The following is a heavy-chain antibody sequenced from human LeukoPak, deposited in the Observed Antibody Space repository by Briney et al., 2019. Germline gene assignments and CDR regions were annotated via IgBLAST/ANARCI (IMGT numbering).Heavy chain of an antibody. D-gene: IGHD2-15*01. Sequence: GGALRLSCAASGFLFGSYSVIWVRQAPGKGLEWVSSISSTSSYIFYADSLKGRFTISRDNAKNTLYLQMTSMRAEDTAVYFCARFGGGSCSGSSCYDYYVDAWGKGTTVTVSS. J-gene: IGHJ6*03. CDR1: GFLFGSYS. CDR2: ISSTSSYI. CDR3: ARFGGGSCSGSSCYDYYVDA. V-gene: IGHV3-21*01.